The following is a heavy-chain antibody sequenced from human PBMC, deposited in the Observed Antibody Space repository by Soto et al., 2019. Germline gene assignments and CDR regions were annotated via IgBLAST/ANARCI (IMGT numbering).Heavy chain of an antibody. CDR3: ARSNYYGDYYYYYMDV. D-gene: IGHD1-26*01. Sequence: GGSLRLSCAASGFTFSSYSMNWVRQAPGKGLEWVSYISSSSSTIYYADSVKGRFTISRDNAKNSLYLQMNSLRAEDAAVYYCARSNYYGDYYYYYMDVWGKGTTVTVSS. V-gene: IGHV3-48*01. CDR1: GFTFSSYS. CDR2: ISSSSSTI. J-gene: IGHJ6*03.